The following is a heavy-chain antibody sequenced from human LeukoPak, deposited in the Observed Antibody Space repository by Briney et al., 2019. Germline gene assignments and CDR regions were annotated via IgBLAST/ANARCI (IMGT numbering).Heavy chain of an antibody. CDR1: GGTFSSYA. CDR2: IIPIFGTA. CDR3: ASGKLDYYDTSGYGHY. V-gene: IGHV1-69*05. D-gene: IGHD3-22*01. J-gene: IGHJ4*02. Sequence: SVKVSCKASGGTFSSYAISWVRQAPGQGLGWMGGIIPIFGTANYAQKFQGRVTITTDESTSTAYMELSSLRSEDTAVYYCASGKLDYYDTSGYGHYWGQGTLVTVSS.